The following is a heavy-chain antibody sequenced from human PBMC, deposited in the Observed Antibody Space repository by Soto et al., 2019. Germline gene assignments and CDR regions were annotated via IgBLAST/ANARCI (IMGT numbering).Heavy chain of an antibody. V-gene: IGHV1-58*01. CDR3: AASIAAAGMDV. CDR1: GFTFTSSA. J-gene: IGHJ6*02. Sequence: SGKVSCKASGFTFTSSAVQWVRQARGQRLEWIGWIVVGSGNTNYAQKFQERVTITRDMSTSTAYMELSSPRSEDTAVYYCAASIAAAGMDVWGQGTTVTVSS. D-gene: IGHD6-13*01. CDR2: IVVGSGNT.